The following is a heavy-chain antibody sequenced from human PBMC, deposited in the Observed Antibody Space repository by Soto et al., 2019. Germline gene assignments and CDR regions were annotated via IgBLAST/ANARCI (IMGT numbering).Heavy chain of an antibody. Sequence: QVQLVESGGGVVQPGRSLRLSCAASGFTFSSYGMHWVRQAPGKGLEWVAVISYDGSNKFYADSVKGRFTISRDNSKNALYLQMNSLRAEDTGVYYCAKDLEYGMDVWGQGTTVTVSS. J-gene: IGHJ6*02. V-gene: IGHV3-30*18. CDR3: AKDLEYGMDV. D-gene: IGHD1-1*01. CDR1: GFTFSSYG. CDR2: ISYDGSNK.